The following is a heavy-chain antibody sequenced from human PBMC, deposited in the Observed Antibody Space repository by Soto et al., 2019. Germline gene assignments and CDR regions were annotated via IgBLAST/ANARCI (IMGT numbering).Heavy chain of an antibody. CDR3: ARGYCTNGVCYSLDY. J-gene: IGHJ4*02. CDR1: GYTFTSYD. V-gene: IGHV1-8*01. Sequence: QVQLVQSGAEVKKPGASVKVSCKASGYTFTSYDINWVRQATGQGLEWMGWMNPNSGNTGFAQKSQRPVTMDRNTSISTVYMELSSLRSEDTAVYYCARGYCTNGVCYSLDYWGQGTLVTVSS. D-gene: IGHD2-8*01. CDR2: MNPNSGNT.